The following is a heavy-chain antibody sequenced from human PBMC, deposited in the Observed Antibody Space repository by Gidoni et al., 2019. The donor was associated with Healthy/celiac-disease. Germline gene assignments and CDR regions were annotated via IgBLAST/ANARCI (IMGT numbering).Heavy chain of an antibody. CDR2: IYDSGST. J-gene: IGHJ4*02. CDR1: GGSISSSSYY. V-gene: IGHV4-39*01. CDR3: AITFPPQCSSTSCYFDY. Sequence: QLQLQESGPGLVKPSETLSLTCTVSGGSISSSSYYWGWIHQPPGKGLEWIGSIYDSGSTYYNPSLKSRVTISVDTSKNQFSLKLSSVTAADTAVYYCAITFPPQCSSTSCYFDYWGQGTLVTVSS. D-gene: IGHD2-2*01.